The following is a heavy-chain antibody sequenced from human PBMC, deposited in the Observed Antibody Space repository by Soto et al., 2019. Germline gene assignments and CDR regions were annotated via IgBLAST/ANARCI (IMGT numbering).Heavy chain of an antibody. CDR2: ISAYNGDT. V-gene: IGHV1-18*01. J-gene: IGHJ4*02. CDR1: GYTFTSYG. CDR3: ARSGAYCTSITCLFDSF. Sequence: QAQLVQSGGEVKKPGASVKVSCRASGYTFTSYGYAWVRQAPGQGLEWMGWISAYNGDTNYAQKFQDRVTLTTDTSTTRADMELRNLGSDDTAVYYCARSGAYCTSITCLFDSFWGLGTLVTVSS. D-gene: IGHD2-8*01.